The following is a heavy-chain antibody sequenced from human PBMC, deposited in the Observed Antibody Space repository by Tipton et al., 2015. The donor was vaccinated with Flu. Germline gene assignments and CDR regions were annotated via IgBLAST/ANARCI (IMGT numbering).Heavy chain of an antibody. CDR3: ARRDYSNYVSEPKNWFDP. J-gene: IGHJ5*02. CDR1: GVSIRTTSYH. V-gene: IGHV4-39*01. D-gene: IGHD4-11*01. Sequence: TLSLTCTISGVSIRTTSYHWGWIRQSPGKGLEWIASLSYSGSTFYKSSLKSRLSISVDTSKNQFSLRLNSVTAADTAVYYCARRDYSNYVSEPKNWFDPWGQGTLVTVSS. CDR2: LSYSGST.